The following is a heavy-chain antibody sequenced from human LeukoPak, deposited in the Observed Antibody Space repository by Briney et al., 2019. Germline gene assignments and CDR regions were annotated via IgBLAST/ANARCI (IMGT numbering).Heavy chain of an antibody. CDR2: IYDSGST. CDR1: GASISNSGYY. Sequence: SETLSLTCTVSGASISNSGYYWGWIRQPPGKGLEWIGNIYDSGSTYYNPSLKSRATISVDMSMNQFSLKLSSVTAADTAVYYCARGYYYDSSGYTLDWFDPWGQGTLVTVSS. CDR3: ARGYYYDSSGYTLDWFDP. J-gene: IGHJ5*02. D-gene: IGHD3-22*01. V-gene: IGHV4-39*07.